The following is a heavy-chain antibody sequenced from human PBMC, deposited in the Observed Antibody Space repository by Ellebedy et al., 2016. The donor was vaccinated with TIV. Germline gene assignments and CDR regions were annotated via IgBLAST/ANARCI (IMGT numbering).Heavy chain of an antibody. J-gene: IGHJ6*02. CDR1: GFTFSSYG. D-gene: IGHD3-10*01. CDR2: IWYDGSNK. CDR3: AKRVTMLREVITYYHYAMDV. V-gene: IGHV3-33*06. Sequence: GESLKISCAASGFTFSSYGMHWVRQAPGKGVEWVAVIWYDGSNKYYADSVKGRFTISRDNSKNTLYLQMNSLRAEDTAVYYCAKRVTMLREVITYYHYAMDVWGQGTTVTVSS.